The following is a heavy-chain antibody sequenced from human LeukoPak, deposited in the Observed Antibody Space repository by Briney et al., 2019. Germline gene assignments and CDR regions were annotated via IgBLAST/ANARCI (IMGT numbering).Heavy chain of an antibody. CDR1: GGTFSSYA. Sequence: GSSVKVSCKASGGTFSSYAISWVRQAPGQGLEWMGGIIPIFGTANYAQKFQGRVTITTDESTSTAYMELSSLRPEDTAVYYCAREVPSSSYFDYWGQGTLVTVSS. D-gene: IGHD6-6*01. V-gene: IGHV1-69*05. CDR3: AREVPSSSYFDY. J-gene: IGHJ4*02. CDR2: IIPIFGTA.